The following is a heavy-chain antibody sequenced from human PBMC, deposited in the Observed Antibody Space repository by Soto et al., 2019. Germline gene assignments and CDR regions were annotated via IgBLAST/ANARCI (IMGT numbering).Heavy chain of an antibody. D-gene: IGHD6-6*01. V-gene: IGHV4-34*01. CDR3: ARAPKVSGSAQTRPDF. CDR2: MSPSWTT. Sequence: SETLSLTCSLNSRTPRGHYWRWLLPPSGKGLAWGGEMSPSWTTNHSPSLKSRVSISVDTSKNQFSLNLTSLTAADTAVYYCARAPKVSGSAQTRPDFWGQGSLVTVSS. J-gene: IGHJ4*02. CDR1: SRTPRGHY.